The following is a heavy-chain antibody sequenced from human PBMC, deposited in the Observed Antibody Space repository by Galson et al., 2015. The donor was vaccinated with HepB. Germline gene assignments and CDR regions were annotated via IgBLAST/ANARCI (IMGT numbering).Heavy chain of an antibody. CDR3: ARDRAVLWFGELLRPRGAFDI. Sequence: SVKVSCKASGYTFTSYYMHWVRQAPGQGLEWMGIINPSGGSTSYAQKLQGRVTMTRDTSTSTVYMELSSLRSEDTAVYYCARDRAVLWFGELLRPRGAFDIWGQGTMVTVSS. CDR1: GYTFTSYY. D-gene: IGHD3-10*01. J-gene: IGHJ3*02. CDR2: INPSGGST. V-gene: IGHV1-46*04.